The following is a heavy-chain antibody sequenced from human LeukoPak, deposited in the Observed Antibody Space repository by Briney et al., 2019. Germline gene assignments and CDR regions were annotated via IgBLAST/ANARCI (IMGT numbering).Heavy chain of an antibody. CDR1: EFTFNNYV. CDR2: ISGSGSTT. Sequence: PGGSLRLSCTASEFTFNNYVMSWVRQAPGKGLEWVSSISGSGSTTYYAASGKGRFTISRDNSKNTLYLQMNSLRAEDTAVYYCARDIYDFWSGYSGYGMDVWGQGTTVTVSS. J-gene: IGHJ6*02. CDR3: ARDIYDFWSGYSGYGMDV. V-gene: IGHV3-23*01. D-gene: IGHD3-3*01.